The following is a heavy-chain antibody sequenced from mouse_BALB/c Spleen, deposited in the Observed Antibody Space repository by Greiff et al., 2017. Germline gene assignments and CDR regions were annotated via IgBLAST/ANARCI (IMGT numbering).Heavy chain of an antibody. Sequence: EVQGVESGGGLVQPGGSLRLSCATSGFTFTDYYMSWVRQPPGKALEWLGFIRNKANGYTTEYSASVKGRFTISRDNSQSILYLQMNTLRAEDSATYYCARDITYGYDGAWFAYWGQGTLVTVSA. CDR1: GFTFTDYY. V-gene: IGHV7-3*02. CDR2: IRNKANGYTT. J-gene: IGHJ3*01. CDR3: ARDITYGYDGAWFAY. D-gene: IGHD2-2*01.